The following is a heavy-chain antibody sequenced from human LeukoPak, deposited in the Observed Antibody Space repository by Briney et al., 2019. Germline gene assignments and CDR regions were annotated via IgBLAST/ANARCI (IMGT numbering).Heavy chain of an antibody. CDR2: IWNDGSNQ. V-gene: IGHV3-33*01. Sequence: GGSLRLSCAASGFTFSRYAMHWVRQAPGKGLEWVAFIWNDGSNQNYADSVKGRFTISRDNSKKMVYVQMNSLRVDDTAIYYCARDWYYDSAGYFPYWGLGTLVTVSS. D-gene: IGHD3-22*01. CDR1: GFTFSRYA. J-gene: IGHJ4*02. CDR3: ARDWYYDSAGYFPY.